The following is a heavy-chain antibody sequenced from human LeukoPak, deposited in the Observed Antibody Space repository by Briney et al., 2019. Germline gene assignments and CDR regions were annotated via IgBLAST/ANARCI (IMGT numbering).Heavy chain of an antibody. D-gene: IGHD7-27*01. CDR3: ARESITGDRDFDY. CDR1: GFSFSGYS. CDR2: MSSGSRTI. J-gene: IGHJ4*02. Sequence: GGSLRLSCAASGFSFSGYSMNWVRQAPGGGLEWISYMSSGSRTIFYADSVKGRFTISRDNAKNSLYLLRNCLRADATAVYYCARESITGDRDFDYWGQGTLITVSS. V-gene: IGHV3-48*01.